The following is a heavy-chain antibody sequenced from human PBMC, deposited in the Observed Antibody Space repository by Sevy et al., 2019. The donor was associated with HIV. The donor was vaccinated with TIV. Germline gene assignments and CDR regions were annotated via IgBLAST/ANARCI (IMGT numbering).Heavy chain of an antibody. D-gene: IGHD6-13*01. V-gene: IGHV3-11*04. CDR2: ISSSGNTI. CDR1: GFTFSDYY. Sequence: GGSLRLSCAASGFTFSDYYMSWIRQAPGKGLEWVSYISSSGNTIYYADSVKGRFTISRDNAKNSLYLQMNSLRAEDTAVYYCARGGEYSSSWYLGGFYYYYYMDVWGKGTTVTVSS. J-gene: IGHJ6*03. CDR3: ARGGEYSSSWYLGGFYYYYYMDV.